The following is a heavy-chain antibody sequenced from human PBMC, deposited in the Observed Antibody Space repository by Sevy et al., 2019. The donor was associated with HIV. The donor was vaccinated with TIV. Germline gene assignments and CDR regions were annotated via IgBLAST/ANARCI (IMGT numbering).Heavy chain of an antibody. CDR1: GFTLNSYW. D-gene: IGHD6-13*01. Sequence: GSLRLSCVASGFTLNSYWMSWVRQAPGKGLEWVANIKQDGSVKYYVDSVKGRFTISRDNARNLLYLQMNSLRVEDTALYYCVRAVAADGSFWGQGTLVTVSS. CDR2: IKQDGSVK. J-gene: IGHJ4*02. V-gene: IGHV3-7*01. CDR3: VRAVAADGSF.